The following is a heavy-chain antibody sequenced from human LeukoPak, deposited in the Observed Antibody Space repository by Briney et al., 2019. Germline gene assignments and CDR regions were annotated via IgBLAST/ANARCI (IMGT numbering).Heavy chain of an antibody. V-gene: IGHV4-61*02. D-gene: IGHD6-19*01. J-gene: IGHJ4*02. CDR2: IYTSGST. CDR1: GGSISSGSYY. Sequence: PSQTLSLTCTVSGGSISSGSYYWGWIWQPAGKGLEWIGRIYTSGSTNYNPSRKSRFTRSVDTAKNAFSLKLSSVTAADTAVYYCAREVIAVAGTGNFDYWGQGTLVTVSS. CDR3: AREVIAVAGTGNFDY.